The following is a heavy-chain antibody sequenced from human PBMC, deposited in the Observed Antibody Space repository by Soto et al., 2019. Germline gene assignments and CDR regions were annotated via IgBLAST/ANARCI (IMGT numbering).Heavy chain of an antibody. CDR2: IYHSGST. D-gene: IGHD6-19*01. J-gene: IGHJ4*02. V-gene: IGHV4-30-2*03. CDR3: ARLVLMAVAGLSPDD. CDR1: GGSISSGGYS. Sequence: SETLSLTCAVSGGSISSGGYSWSWIRQPPGKGLEWIGYIYHSGSTYYNPSLKSRVTISVDTSKNQFSLKLSSVTAADTAVYYCARLVLMAVAGLSPDDWGQGTLVTVSS.